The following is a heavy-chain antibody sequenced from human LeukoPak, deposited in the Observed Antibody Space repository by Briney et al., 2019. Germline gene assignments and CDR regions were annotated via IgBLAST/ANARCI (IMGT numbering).Heavy chain of an antibody. Sequence: GGSLRLSCAASGFTFSSYGMLWVRQAPGKGLEWVAVIWYDGSNKYYADSVKGRFTISRDNSKNTLYLQMNSLRAEDTAVYYCARDFSTSYDYVWGRGWFDPWGQGTLVTVSS. D-gene: IGHD3-16*01. CDR2: IWYDGSNK. J-gene: IGHJ5*02. V-gene: IGHV3-33*08. CDR3: ARDFSTSYDYVWGRGWFDP. CDR1: GFTFSSYG.